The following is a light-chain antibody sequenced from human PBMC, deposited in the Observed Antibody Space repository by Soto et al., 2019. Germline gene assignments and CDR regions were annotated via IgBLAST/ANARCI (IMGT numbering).Light chain of an antibody. CDR2: AAS. CDR1: QDIRNE. Sequence: AVQMTQSPSSLSATVGDRVTITCRASQDIRNELGWYQQRPGKAPKLLIYAASTLQSGVPSRFSASGSGTDFTLTISSLQPEDFAVYYCQRFGSSPPITFGQGTRLEI. V-gene: IGKV1-6*01. J-gene: IGKJ5*01. CDR3: QRFGSSPPIT.